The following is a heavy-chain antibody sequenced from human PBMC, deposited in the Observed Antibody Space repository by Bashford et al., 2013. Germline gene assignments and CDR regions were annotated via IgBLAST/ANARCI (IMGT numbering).Heavy chain of an antibody. Sequence: SETLSLTCTVSGGSISSYYWSWIRQPPGKGLEWIGYIYYSGSTNYNPSLKSRVTISVDTSKNQFSLKLSSVTAADTAVYYCAREGVRVWFGELLAWFDPWGQGTLVTVSS. D-gene: IGHD3-10*01. J-gene: IGHJ5*02. CDR3: AREGVRVWFGELLAWFDP. CDR1: GGSISSYY. V-gene: IGHV4-59*12. CDR2: IYYSGST.